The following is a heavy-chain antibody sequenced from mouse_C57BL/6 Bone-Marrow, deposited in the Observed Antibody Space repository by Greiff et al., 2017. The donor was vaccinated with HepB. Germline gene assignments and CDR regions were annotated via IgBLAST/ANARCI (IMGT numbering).Heavy chain of an antibody. V-gene: IGHV1-55*01. CDR3: ARSYYSNHRFAY. CDR2: IYPGSGST. J-gene: IGHJ3*01. D-gene: IGHD2-5*01. Sequence: VQLQQPGAELVKPGASVKMSCKASGYTFTSYWITWVKQRPGQGLEWIGDIYPGSGSTNYNEKFKSKATLTVDTSSSTAYMQLSRLTSEDSSVYFRARSYYSNHRFAYWGQGTLVTVSA. CDR1: GYTFTSYW.